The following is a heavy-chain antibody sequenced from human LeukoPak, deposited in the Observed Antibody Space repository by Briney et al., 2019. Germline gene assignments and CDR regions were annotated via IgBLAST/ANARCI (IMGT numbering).Heavy chain of an antibody. Sequence: ASVKVSCKASGYTFTGYYMHWVRQAPGQGLEWMGWINPNSGGTNYAQKFQGRVTMTRDTSISTAYMELSSLRSEDTAVYYCATAQTTVTTTNYFDYWGQGTLVTVSS. D-gene: IGHD4-17*01. V-gene: IGHV1-2*02. J-gene: IGHJ4*02. CDR1: GYTFTGYY. CDR2: INPNSGGT. CDR3: ATAQTTVTTTNYFDY.